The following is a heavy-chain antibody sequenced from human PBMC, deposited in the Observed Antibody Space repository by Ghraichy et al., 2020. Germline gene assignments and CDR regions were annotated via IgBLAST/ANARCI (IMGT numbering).Heavy chain of an antibody. CDR2: ISAYNGNT. CDR3: ARGDLVGDTASGYYYYGMDV. Sequence: ASVKVSCKASGYTFTSYGISWVRQAPGQGLEWMGWISAYNGNTNYAQKLQGRVTMTTDTSTSTAYMELRSLRSDDTAVYYCARGDLVGDTASGYYYYGMDVWGQGTTVTVSS. J-gene: IGHJ6*02. D-gene: IGHD1-26*01. V-gene: IGHV1-18*01. CDR1: GYTFTSYG.